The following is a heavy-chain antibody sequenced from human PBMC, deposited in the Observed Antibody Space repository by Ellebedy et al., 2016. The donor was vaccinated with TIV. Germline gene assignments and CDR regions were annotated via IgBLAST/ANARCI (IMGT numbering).Heavy chain of an antibody. V-gene: IGHV4-39*01. J-gene: IGHJ4*02. CDR3: ARRALSGYSPDY. D-gene: IGHD5-12*01. CDR1: GGSISSSSYY. CDR2: IYYSGST. Sequence: SETLSLTXSVSGGSISSSSYYWGWIRQPPGKGLEWIGSIYYSGSTYYNPSLKSRVTISVYTSKNQFSLKLSSVPAADTAVYYCARRALSGYSPDYWGQGTLVTVSS.